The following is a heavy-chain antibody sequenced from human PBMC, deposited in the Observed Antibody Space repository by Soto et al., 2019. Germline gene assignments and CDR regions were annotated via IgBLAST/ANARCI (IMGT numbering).Heavy chain of an antibody. J-gene: IGHJ6*03. CDR2: ISSSSSYI. D-gene: IGHD7-27*01. CDR1: GFTFSSYS. V-gene: IGHV3-21*01. Sequence: PGGSLRLSCAAPGFTFSSYSMNWVRQAPGKGLEWVSSISSSSSYIYYADSVKGRFTISRDNAKNSLYLQMNSLRAEDTAVYYCARVPMGIRYYYYYMDVWGKGTKVTVSS. CDR3: ARVPMGIRYYYYYMDV.